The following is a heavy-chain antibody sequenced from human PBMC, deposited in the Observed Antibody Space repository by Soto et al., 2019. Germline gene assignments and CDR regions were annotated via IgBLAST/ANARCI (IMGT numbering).Heavy chain of an antibody. CDR3: ARVGGLAARTFDY. D-gene: IGHD6-6*01. CDR1: GGSISDFY. CDR2: IYYSGST. Sequence: ETLSLTCTVSGGSISDFYWSWIRQPPGKGLEWIGYIYYSGSTNYNPSLKSRVTISVDTSKNQFSLNLRSMSPADTAVYYCARVGGLAARTFDYWGPGTLVTVSS. J-gene: IGHJ4*02. V-gene: IGHV4-59*01.